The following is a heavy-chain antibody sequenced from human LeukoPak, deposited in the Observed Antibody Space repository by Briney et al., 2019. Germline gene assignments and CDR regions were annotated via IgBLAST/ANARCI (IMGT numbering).Heavy chain of an antibody. J-gene: IGHJ1*01. D-gene: IGHD3-10*01. CDR3: VKGVWVMGGVTIAYFRN. CDR2: ISRDGESM. CDR1: GFTYRDYA. V-gene: IGHV3-23*01. Sequence: GGSLRLSCAASGFTYRDYAMSWVRQAPGGRLEWVSGISRDGESMYYAESVRGRFTVSRDNSKNTVHLQMDSLRAEDTATFDCVKGVWVMGGVTIAYFRNWGQGTLVAVSS.